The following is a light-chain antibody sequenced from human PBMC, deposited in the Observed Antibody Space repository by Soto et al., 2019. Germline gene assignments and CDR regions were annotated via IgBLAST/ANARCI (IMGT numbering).Light chain of an antibody. CDR2: SDT. CDR3: PVWDSGSAHVV. V-gene: IGLV3-21*04. Sequence: SYELTQPPSVSVAPGKTASISCGGNNIGSKGVHWYQQKPGQAPVLVIYSDTDLPPVIPERFSGSNSANLATLTISRVEAGGEAGCYCPVWDSGSAHVVFGGGTKLTVL. J-gene: IGLJ2*01. CDR1: NIGSKG.